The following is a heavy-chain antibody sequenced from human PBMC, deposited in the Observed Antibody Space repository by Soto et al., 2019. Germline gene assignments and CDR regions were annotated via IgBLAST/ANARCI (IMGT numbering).Heavy chain of an antibody. Sequence: EVQLLESGGGLVQPGGSLRLSCAASGFTFSNFAMFWVRQAPGKGLEWVSSISRTGGAAHYADSVNGRFTMSRDNSKNTRFLQLDSLRAQDTAVYYCANAYDYIWGSSPREHDYWGQRTLVTVSS. CDR2: ISRTGGAA. D-gene: IGHD3-16*01. J-gene: IGHJ4*02. V-gene: IGHV3-23*01. CDR3: ANAYDYIWGSSPREHDY. CDR1: GFTFSNFA.